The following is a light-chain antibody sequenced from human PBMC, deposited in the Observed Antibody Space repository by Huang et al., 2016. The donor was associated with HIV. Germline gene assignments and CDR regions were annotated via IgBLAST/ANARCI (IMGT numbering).Light chain of an antibody. V-gene: IGKV1-39*01. Sequence: DIQMTQSPSSLSASVGERVTITCRTSQNIKTYLNWYQHKPGKAPDLLIYAASSLRSWVPSRFSASGSGTEFTFTISSLQSDDFATYYCQESYSTPWTFGQGTKVEIK. J-gene: IGKJ1*01. CDR3: QESYSTPWT. CDR1: QNIKTY. CDR2: AAS.